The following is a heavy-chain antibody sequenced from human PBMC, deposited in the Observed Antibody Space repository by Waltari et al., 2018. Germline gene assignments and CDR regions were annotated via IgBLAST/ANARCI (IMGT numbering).Heavy chain of an antibody. J-gene: IGHJ4*02. V-gene: IGHV3-9*01. D-gene: IGHD3-10*01. CDR2: ISWNSGSI. Sequence: EVQLVEYGGGLVQPGRSLRLSCAASGFTFADYAMRWVRQAPGQGLEWVSGISWNSGSIGYADSVKCRFTISRDNAKNSLYLQMNSLRAEDTALYYCAKDLGSGSYYNFDYWGQGTLVTVSS. CDR1: GFTFADYA. CDR3: AKDLGSGSYYNFDY.